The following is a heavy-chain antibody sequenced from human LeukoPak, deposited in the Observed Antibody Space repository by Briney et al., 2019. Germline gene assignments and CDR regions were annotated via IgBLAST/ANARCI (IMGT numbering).Heavy chain of an antibody. CDR2: MNPNSGNT. Sequence: ALLKVSCKASGYTLTSYDVNWGRQATRQGLEWMGWMNPNSGNTGYAQKFQGRVTMTRNTSISTAYMELSSLRSEDTAVYYCARALVDYYYGMDVWGQGTTVTVSS. D-gene: IGHD6-6*01. J-gene: IGHJ6*02. CDR3: ARALVDYYYGMDV. V-gene: IGHV1-8*01. CDR1: GYTLTSYD.